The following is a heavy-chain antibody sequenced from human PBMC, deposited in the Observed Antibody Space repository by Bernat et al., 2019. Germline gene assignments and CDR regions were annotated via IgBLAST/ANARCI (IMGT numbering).Heavy chain of an antibody. CDR2: IKNKIDGGTT. D-gene: IGHD2-21*02. CDR1: GFTFSHAW. Sequence: EVHLVESGGGLVKPGGSLRLSCAASGFTFSHAWMAWIRQAPGKGLEWVGRIKNKIDGGTTDYTAPVKGRFTISRDDSRDTVYLQMNGLKIEDTAVYYCDLGRGFCGGDCWDHWGQGTLVTVSS. CDR3: DLGRGFCGGDCWDH. V-gene: IGHV3-15*01. J-gene: IGHJ4*02.